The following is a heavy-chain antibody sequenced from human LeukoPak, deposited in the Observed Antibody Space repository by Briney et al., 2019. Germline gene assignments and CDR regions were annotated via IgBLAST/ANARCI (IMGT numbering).Heavy chain of an antibody. Sequence: GSLRLSCAASGFTVSSSYMSWVRQSPGKGLEWIGSIYYGQTIYYNPSLNSRVTISVVTSKDQFTLQLNSVTAADTAVYYCVRHDGRGGATMGAFDSWGQGSLVTVSS. CDR3: VRHDGRGGATMGAFDS. V-gene: IGHV4-39*01. CDR2: IYYGQTI. CDR1: GFTVSSSY. D-gene: IGHD4/OR15-4a*01. J-gene: IGHJ5*01.